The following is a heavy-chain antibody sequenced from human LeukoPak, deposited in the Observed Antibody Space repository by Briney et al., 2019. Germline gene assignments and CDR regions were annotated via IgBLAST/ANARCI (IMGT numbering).Heavy chain of an antibody. Sequence: GGSLRPACAASGFTFSDYYMSWIRQAPGKGLEWVSYISSSGSTIYYADSVKGRFTISRDNAKNSLYLQMNSLRAEDTAVYYCASVHYYGSGSYYAFDIWGQGTMVTVSS. CDR2: ISSSGSTI. CDR3: ASVHYYGSGSYYAFDI. V-gene: IGHV3-11*04. CDR1: GFTFSDYY. J-gene: IGHJ3*02. D-gene: IGHD3-10*01.